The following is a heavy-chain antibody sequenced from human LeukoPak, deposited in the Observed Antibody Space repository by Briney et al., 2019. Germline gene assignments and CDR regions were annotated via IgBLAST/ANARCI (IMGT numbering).Heavy chain of an antibody. Sequence: GGSLRLSCAASGSTFDDYGMSWVRQAPGKGLEWVSAISWNGGSTGYADPVKGRFTISRDNAKNSLYLQMNSLRAEDTALYHCARDKGGDGWFDPWGQGTLVTVSS. D-gene: IGHD2-21*02. CDR2: ISWNGGST. CDR3: ARDKGGDGWFDP. J-gene: IGHJ5*02. CDR1: GSTFDDYG. V-gene: IGHV3-20*01.